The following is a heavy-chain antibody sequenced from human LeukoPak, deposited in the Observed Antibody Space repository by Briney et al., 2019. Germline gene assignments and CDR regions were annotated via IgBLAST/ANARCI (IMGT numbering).Heavy chain of an antibody. Sequence: GGSLRLSCAASGFTFSSYAMHWVRQAPGKGLEWVAVISYDGSNKYYADSVKGRFTISRDNSKNTLYLQMNSLRAEDTAVYYCAKDSLSGCCLGPPDYWGQGTLVTVSS. D-gene: IGHD6-19*01. J-gene: IGHJ4*02. CDR3: AKDSLSGCCLGPPDY. CDR2: ISYDGSNK. V-gene: IGHV3-30*04. CDR1: GFTFSSYA.